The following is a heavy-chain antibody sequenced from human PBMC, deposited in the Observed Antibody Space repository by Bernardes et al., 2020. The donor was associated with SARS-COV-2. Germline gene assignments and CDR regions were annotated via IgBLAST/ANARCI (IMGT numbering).Heavy chain of an antibody. V-gene: IGHV3-23*01. CDR3: VKQATGTYYYYYMDV. CDR1: GFDFDKYS. J-gene: IGHJ6*03. CDR2: ITVGRAYT. Sequence: GGSLRLSCVASGFDFDKYSMSWVRQAPGKGLEWISSITVGRAYTYFADSVKGRFSMSRDDSTNTVYLQMNSLRADDTGLYYCVKQATGTYYYYYMDVWGKGATVTVSS. D-gene: IGHD1-1*01.